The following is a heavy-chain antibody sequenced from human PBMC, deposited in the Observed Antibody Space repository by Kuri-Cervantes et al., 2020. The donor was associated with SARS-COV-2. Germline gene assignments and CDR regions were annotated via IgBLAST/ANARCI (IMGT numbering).Heavy chain of an antibody. CDR1: GFTFSSYG. CDR2: ISYDGSNK. Sequence: GGSLRLSCAASGFTFSSYGMHWVRQAPGKGLEWVAVISYDGSNKYYADSVKGRFTISRDNSKNTLYLQMNSLRAEDTAVYYCAKGTLGRPIVGATLGAFDIWGQGTMVTVSS. D-gene: IGHD1-26*01. V-gene: IGHV3-30*18. J-gene: IGHJ3*02. CDR3: AKGTLGRPIVGATLGAFDI.